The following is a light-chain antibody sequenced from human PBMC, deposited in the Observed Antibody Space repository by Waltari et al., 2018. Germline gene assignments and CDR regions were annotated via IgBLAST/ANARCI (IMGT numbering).Light chain of an antibody. V-gene: IGKV3-20*01. CDR1: QIISNNY. J-gene: IGKJ2*01. CDR3: QQFGGSPKYT. CDR2: GIS. Sequence: EIVLTQSPGTLSLSQGERATLSCRASQIISNNYLAWYQAKPGQAPRLLIYGISHRATGIPDRFSGGGSGTDFTLTISRLEPEDFAVYYCQQFGGSPKYTFGQGTKLEIK.